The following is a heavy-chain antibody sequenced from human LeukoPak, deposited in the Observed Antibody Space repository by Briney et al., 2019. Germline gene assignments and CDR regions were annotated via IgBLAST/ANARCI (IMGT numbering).Heavy chain of an antibody. V-gene: IGHV3-23*01. CDR1: GFTFSRFT. CDR2: VSVGGGST. D-gene: IGHD1-1*01. J-gene: IGHJ4*02. CDR3: ASHSRMQVRTDFEY. Sequence: GGSLRLSCAASGFTFSRFTMSWVRQAPGKGLEWVSVVSVGGGSTFYADSARGRFTISRDDSKNMLFLQMNSLRAEDTAIYYCASHSRMQVRTDFEYWGQGTLVTVSS.